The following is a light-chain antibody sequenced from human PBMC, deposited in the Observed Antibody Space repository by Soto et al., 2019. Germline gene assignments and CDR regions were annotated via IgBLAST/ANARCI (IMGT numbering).Light chain of an antibody. CDR2: AAS. V-gene: IGKV1-39*01. J-gene: IGKJ2*01. Sequence: DIQMTQSPSSLSASVGDRVIITCRTSQSISSYLKWYQQKPGKAPRLLIYAASSLQSGVPSRFSGGGSGTYFTLAISSLQPEDFATYYCQQCYGTPNTFGQGTKLEIK. CDR3: QQCYGTPNT. CDR1: QSISSY.